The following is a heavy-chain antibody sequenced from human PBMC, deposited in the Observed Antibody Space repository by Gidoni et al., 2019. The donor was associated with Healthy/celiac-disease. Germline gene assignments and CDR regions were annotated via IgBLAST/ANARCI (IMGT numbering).Heavy chain of an antibody. D-gene: IGHD3-22*01. CDR2: ISGSGGST. J-gene: IGHJ4*02. Sequence: EVQLLESGGGLVQPGGSLRLSCAASGFTFSSYAMSWVRQAPGKGLEWVSAISGSGGSTYYADSVKGRFTISRDNSKNTLYLQMNSLRAEDTAVYYCAKDAPGLWYYDSSGYYHYWGQGTLVTVSS. CDR3: AKDAPGLWYYDSSGYYHY. V-gene: IGHV3-23*01. CDR1: GFTFSSYA.